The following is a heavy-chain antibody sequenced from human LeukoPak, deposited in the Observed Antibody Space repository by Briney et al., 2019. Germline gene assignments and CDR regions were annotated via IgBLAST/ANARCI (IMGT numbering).Heavy chain of an antibody. D-gene: IGHD6-13*01. J-gene: IGHJ4*02. CDR3: ARGEGYTSTWYQPHFDY. CDR1: GGSISSSNW. V-gene: IGHV4-4*02. CDR2: IYHSGST. Sequence: KSSGTLSLTCAVSGGSISSSNWWSWVRQSPGKGLEWIGEIYHSGSTKYNPSLKNRVTISVDKSKNQFSLRPNSVTAADTAVYYCARGEGYTSTWYQPHFDYWGQGTLVTVSS.